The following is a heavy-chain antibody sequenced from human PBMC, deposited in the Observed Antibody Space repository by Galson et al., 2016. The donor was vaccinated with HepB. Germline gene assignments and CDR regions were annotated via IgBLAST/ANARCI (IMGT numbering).Heavy chain of an antibody. CDR3: ATGIVVAGKYYYYYMDV. CDR1: GASISDTEYY. V-gene: IGHV4-39*01. CDR2: MYHTEDT. J-gene: IGHJ6*03. Sequence: SETLSLTCTVSGASISDTEYYWGWIRQPPGRGLEWVGSMYHTEDTYYNPSLKSRVTTSVDTSKNQFSLRLNSVTAADTGVYYCATGIVVAGKYYYYYMDVWGKGTTVTVSS. D-gene: IGHD6-19*01.